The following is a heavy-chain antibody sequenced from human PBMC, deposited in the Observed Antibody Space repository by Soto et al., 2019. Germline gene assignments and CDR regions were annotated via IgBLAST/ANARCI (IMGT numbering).Heavy chain of an antibody. J-gene: IGHJ3*01. CDR2: IIPVFGPA. D-gene: IGHD1-26*01. CDR3: ARAGTGSYLNAFDV. Sequence: SVKVSCKASGGTFSNYALSWVRQAPGQGLEWMGGIIPVFGPAHYAQKFQGRVTITADESTSTAYVELSSLRSEDTAVYYCARAGTGSYLNAFDVWGQGTMVTVSS. CDR1: GGTFSNYA. V-gene: IGHV1-69*13.